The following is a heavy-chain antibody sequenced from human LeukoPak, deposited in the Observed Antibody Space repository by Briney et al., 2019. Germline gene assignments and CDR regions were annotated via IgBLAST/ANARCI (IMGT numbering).Heavy chain of an antibody. D-gene: IGHD2-21*01. V-gene: IGHV1-2*02. Sequence: ASVKLSCKASGYTFTGYYMHWVRQAPGPGLGWMGWISPNSADTKYAQKFQGRVTMTRDTSISTTYIEKSRLRCNDTAGYHCARNCILGGDPGSYFDVWGKGTTVTVSS. CDR1: GYTFTGYY. CDR2: ISPNSADT. CDR3: ARNCILGGDPGSYFDV. J-gene: IGHJ6*03.